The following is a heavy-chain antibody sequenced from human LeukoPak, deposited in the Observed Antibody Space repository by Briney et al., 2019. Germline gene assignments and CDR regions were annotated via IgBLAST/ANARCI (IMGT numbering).Heavy chain of an antibody. D-gene: IGHD6-19*01. CDR1: GGSLSGFH. J-gene: IGHJ3*02. Sequence: KPSETLSLTCTVSGGSLSGFHWGWIRQPPGERLEWIGCVFYSGSTNYNPSLNSRVTISVDTSKNQFSLKLSSVTAADTAVYYCARYTSGGGAFDIWGQGTMVTVSS. V-gene: IGHV4-59*08. CDR2: VFYSGST. CDR3: ARYTSGGGAFDI.